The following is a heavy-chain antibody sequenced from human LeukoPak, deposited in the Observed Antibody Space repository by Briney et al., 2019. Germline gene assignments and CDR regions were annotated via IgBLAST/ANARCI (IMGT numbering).Heavy chain of an antibody. J-gene: IGHJ6*02. CDR3: ARDSYTPEASFYYGMDV. CDR1: GFTFSDHY. V-gene: IGHV3-72*01. CDR2: TRNKANSHTT. Sequence: PGGSLRLSCAASGFTFSDHYMDWFRQAPGKGLEWVGRTRNKANSHTTEYGASVKGRFTISRDDSKKSLYLQMDGLKTEDTAVYYCARDSYTPEASFYYGMDVWGQGTTVTVS. D-gene: IGHD2-2*02.